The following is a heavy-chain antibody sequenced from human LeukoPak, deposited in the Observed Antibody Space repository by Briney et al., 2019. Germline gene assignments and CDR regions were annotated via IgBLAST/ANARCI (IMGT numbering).Heavy chain of an antibody. J-gene: IGHJ4*02. CDR2: MNPNSGKT. V-gene: IGHV1-8*01. CDR1: VYIFSNYD. Sequence: GASVKVSCKSSVYIFSNYDINWVRHAPGQGLEGMGWMNPNSGKTGYAEKFQGRVTMTRNIPIMTAYMEPSNLRPEDTAVYFCARGPPESSTSDYWGQGTL. CDR3: ARGPPESSTSDY. D-gene: IGHD6-13*01.